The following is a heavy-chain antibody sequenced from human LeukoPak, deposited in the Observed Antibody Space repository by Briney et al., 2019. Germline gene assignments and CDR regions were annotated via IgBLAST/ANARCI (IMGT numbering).Heavy chain of an antibody. Sequence: ASVKVSCKASGYTFTGYYMHWVRQAPGQGLEWMGWINLNSGGTNYAQKFQGRVTMTRDTSISTAYMELSRLRSDDTAVYYCARDWYYDFWSGPNNYYYYGMDVWGQGTTVTVSS. V-gene: IGHV1-2*02. CDR1: GYTFTGYY. J-gene: IGHJ6*02. CDR2: INLNSGGT. D-gene: IGHD3-3*01. CDR3: ARDWYYDFWSGPNNYYYYGMDV.